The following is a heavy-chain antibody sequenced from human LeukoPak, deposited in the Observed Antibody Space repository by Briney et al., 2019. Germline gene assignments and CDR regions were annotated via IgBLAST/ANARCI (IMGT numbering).Heavy chain of an antibody. J-gene: IGHJ3*02. Sequence: PSETLSLTCTVSGGSISSYYWSWIRQPPGKGLEWIGYIYYSGSTNYNPSLKSRVTISVDTSKNQFSLKLSSMTAADTAVYYCARARGLYYYDSSGYYLDAFDIWGQGTMVTVSS. D-gene: IGHD3-22*01. CDR2: IYYSGST. V-gene: IGHV4-59*01. CDR3: ARARGLYYYDSSGYYLDAFDI. CDR1: GGSISSYY.